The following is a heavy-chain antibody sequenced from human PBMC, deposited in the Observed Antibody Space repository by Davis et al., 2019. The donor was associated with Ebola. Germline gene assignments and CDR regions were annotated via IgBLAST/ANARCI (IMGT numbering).Heavy chain of an antibody. CDR2: IWFDGTKK. CDR1: GFTFSTYG. J-gene: IGHJ4*02. CDR3: AKVRSSGWYYFDY. D-gene: IGHD6-19*01. V-gene: IGHV3-33*06. Sequence: GESLKISCAASGFTFSTYGIHWVRQAPGKGLEWVALIWFDGTKKYYADSVKGRFTISRDNSKSTLYLQMNSLRAEDTAVYYCAKVRSSGWYYFDYWGQGTLVTVSS.